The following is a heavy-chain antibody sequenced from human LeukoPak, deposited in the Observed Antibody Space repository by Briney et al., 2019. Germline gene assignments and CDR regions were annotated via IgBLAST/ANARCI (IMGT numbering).Heavy chain of an antibody. D-gene: IGHD3-16*01. Sequence: GGSLRLSCAASGFTFSDYYMSWIRQAPGKGLEWVSYISSSSSYTNYADSVKGRFTISRDNSKNTLYLQMNSLRAEDTAVYYCARDVAAPGGVYFDYWGQGTQVTVSS. V-gene: IGHV3-11*06. CDR2: ISSSSSYT. CDR1: GFTFSDYY. J-gene: IGHJ4*02. CDR3: ARDVAAPGGVYFDY.